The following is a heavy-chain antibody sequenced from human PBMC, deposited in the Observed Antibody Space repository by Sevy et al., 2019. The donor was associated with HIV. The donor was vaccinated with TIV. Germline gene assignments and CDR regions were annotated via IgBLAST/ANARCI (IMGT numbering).Heavy chain of an antibody. D-gene: IGHD3-10*01. CDR3: AKDPVSGTYYTGDFDY. CDR1: GFTFSTYA. J-gene: IGHJ4*02. V-gene: IGHV3-23*01. Sequence: GGSLRLSCAASGFTFSTYAMTWVRQAPGKGLEWVSVISASAGSTYYSDSVKGRFTISRDNSKNTLYLQMNSLRAEDTAVYYCAKDPVSGTYYTGDFDYWGQGTLVTVSS. CDR2: ISASAGST.